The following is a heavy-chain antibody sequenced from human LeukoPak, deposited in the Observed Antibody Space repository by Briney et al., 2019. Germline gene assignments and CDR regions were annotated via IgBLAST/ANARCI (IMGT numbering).Heavy chain of an antibody. Sequence: PGGSLRLSCVASGFTFSSYWMTWVRQAPGKGLEWVANIKQDGSEKYYGDSVKGRFTISRDNAKNSLYLQMNSLRVEDTAVYYCATSTLNWFDPWGQGTLVTVSS. J-gene: IGHJ5*02. CDR3: ATSTLNWFDP. V-gene: IGHV3-7*03. CDR1: GFTFSSYW. CDR2: IKQDGSEK.